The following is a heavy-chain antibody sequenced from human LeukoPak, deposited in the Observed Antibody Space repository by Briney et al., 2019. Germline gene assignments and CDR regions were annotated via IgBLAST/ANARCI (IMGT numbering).Heavy chain of an antibody. CDR3: ARVSLRRSYYYYGMDV. CDR2: IYYSGST. CDR1: GGSISSYY. J-gene: IGHJ6*02. D-gene: IGHD5-12*01. Sequence: SETLSLTCTVSGGSISSYYWSWIRQPPGKGLEWIGYIYYSGSTNYNPSLKSRVTISVDTSKNQFSLKLSSVTAADTAVYYGARVSLRRSYYYYGMDVWGQGTTVTVSS. V-gene: IGHV4-59*12.